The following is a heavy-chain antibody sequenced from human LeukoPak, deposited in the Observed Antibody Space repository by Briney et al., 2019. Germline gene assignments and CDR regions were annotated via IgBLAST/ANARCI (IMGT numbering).Heavy chain of an antibody. V-gene: IGHV1-2*02. CDR1: GYTFTGYY. CDR2: INPNSGGT. J-gene: IGHJ6*03. Sequence: GASAKVSCKASGYTFTGYYMHWVRQAPGQGLEWMGWINPNSGGTNYAQKFQGRVTMTRDTSISTAYMELSRLRSDDTAVYYCARCPTRITIFGVISPRSYYYYMDVWGKGTTVTVSS. CDR3: ARCPTRITIFGVISPRSYYYYMDV. D-gene: IGHD3-3*01.